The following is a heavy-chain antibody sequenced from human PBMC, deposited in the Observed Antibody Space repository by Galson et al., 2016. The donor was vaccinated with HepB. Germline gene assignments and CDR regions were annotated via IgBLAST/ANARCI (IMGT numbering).Heavy chain of an antibody. Sequence: PALVKPTQTLTLTCTFSGFSLSSSGMCVSWIRQPPGRALEWLALIDWDGDKYYNTALMTRLTISKDTSKTQVVLTMTDMDPVDTATYYCARLRGAVTGPIYYYSHGMDVWGQGTTVTVSS. CDR3: ARLRGAVTGPIYYYSHGMDV. D-gene: IGHD6-19*01. J-gene: IGHJ6*02. V-gene: IGHV2-70*01. CDR2: IDWDGDK. CDR1: GFSLSSSGMC.